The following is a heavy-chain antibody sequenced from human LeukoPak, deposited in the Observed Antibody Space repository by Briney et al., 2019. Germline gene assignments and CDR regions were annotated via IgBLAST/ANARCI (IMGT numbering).Heavy chain of an antibody. Sequence: ASVKVSCKASGYTFISYNINWLRQATGQGLEWMGWVNPRSGDAGYLQKFQGRLTITRDSSIDTAYMDLSGLSSEDTAIYYCARGVPLGYCTYGVCYPPYYFDYWGQGTLVTASS. D-gene: IGHD2-8*01. J-gene: IGHJ4*02. CDR3: ARGVPLGYCTYGVCYPPYYFDY. V-gene: IGHV1-8*03. CDR1: GYTFISYN. CDR2: VNPRSGDA.